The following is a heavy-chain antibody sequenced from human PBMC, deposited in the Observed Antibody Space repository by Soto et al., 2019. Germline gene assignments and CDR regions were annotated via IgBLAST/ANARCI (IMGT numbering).Heavy chain of an antibody. CDR3: ARDPPLVVPARQGWFDP. Sequence: GGSLRLSCAASGFTFSSYSMNWVRQAPGKGLEWVSYISSSSSTIYYADSVKGRFTISRDNAKNSLYLQMNSLRDEDTAVYYCARDPPLVVPARQGWFDPWGQGTLVTVSS. D-gene: IGHD2-2*01. CDR2: ISSSSSTI. V-gene: IGHV3-48*02. J-gene: IGHJ5*02. CDR1: GFTFSSYS.